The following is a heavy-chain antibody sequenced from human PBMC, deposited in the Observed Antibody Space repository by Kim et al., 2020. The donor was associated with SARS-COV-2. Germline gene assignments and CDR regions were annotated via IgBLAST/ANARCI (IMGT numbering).Heavy chain of an antibody. CDR3: ARDGALRYFDWAPSSYNWFDP. J-gene: IGHJ5*02. V-gene: IGHV3-74*01. CDR1: GFTFSSYW. CDR2: INSDGSST. D-gene: IGHD3-9*01. Sequence: GGSLRLSCAASGFTFSSYWMHWVRQAPGKGLVWVSRINSDGSSTSYADSVKGRFTISRDNAKNTLYLQKNSLRAEDTAVYYCARDGALRYFDWAPSSYNWFDPWGQGTLVPVSS.